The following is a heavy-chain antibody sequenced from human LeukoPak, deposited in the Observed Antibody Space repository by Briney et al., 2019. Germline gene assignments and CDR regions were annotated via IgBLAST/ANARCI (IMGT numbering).Heavy chain of an antibody. CDR3: ARFGTGYSSSSGGMEV. Sequence: ASVKVSCKASGGTFSSYAISWVRQAPGQGLEWMGKIIPIFGTANYAQKFQGRVTITTDESTSTAYMELSSLRSEDTAVYYCARFGTGYSSSSGGMEVWGKGTTVTVSS. V-gene: IGHV1-69*05. D-gene: IGHD6-6*01. CDR2: IIPIFGTA. J-gene: IGHJ6*04. CDR1: GGTFSSYA.